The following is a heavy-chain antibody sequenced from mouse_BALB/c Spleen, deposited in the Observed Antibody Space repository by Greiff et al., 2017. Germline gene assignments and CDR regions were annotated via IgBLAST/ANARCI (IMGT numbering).Heavy chain of an antibody. CDR3: ARDYGNLYY. J-gene: IGHJ2*01. CDR1: GYTFTSYY. CDR2: IYPGDGST. V-gene: IGHV1S56*01. Sequence: VMLVESGPELVKPGASVKMSCKASGYTFTSYYIHWVKQRPGQGLEWIGWIYPGDGSTKYNEKFKGKTTLTADKSSSTAYMLLSSLTSEDSAIYFCARDYGNLYYWGQGTTLTVSS. D-gene: IGHD2-1*01.